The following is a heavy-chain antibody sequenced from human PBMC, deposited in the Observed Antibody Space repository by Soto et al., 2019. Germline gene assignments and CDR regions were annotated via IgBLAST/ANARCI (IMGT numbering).Heavy chain of an antibody. CDR2: IIPLYGTT. CDR1: GGTCSNDA. CDR3: ARDGMGTIVGGMDV. Sequence: QVQLLQSGAEVKNHGSSVKVSCKTSGGTCSNDAISWVRQAPGQGLEWMGGIIPLYGTTHYAQKFQGRVKLSSDEATGTAYLELSSLRSEDTGVYYCARDGMGTIVGGMDVWGQGTTVTVSS. J-gene: IGHJ6*02. V-gene: IGHV1-69*01. D-gene: IGHD7-27*01.